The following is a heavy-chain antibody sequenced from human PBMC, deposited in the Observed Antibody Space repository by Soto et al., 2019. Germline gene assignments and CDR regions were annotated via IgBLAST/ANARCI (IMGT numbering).Heavy chain of an antibody. CDR3: TKNGRYSTDI. CDR2: IYYSGST. Sequence: AETLCLTCTVSVGSISSSSYSWGWIRQPPGKGLEWIGSIYYSGSTYYNPSLKGRVTISVDTSNKQFSLTMTSVTAADTSIYYCTKNGRYSTDIWGQGTMVTVSS. D-gene: IGHD6-19*01. J-gene: IGHJ3*02. CDR1: VGSISSSSYS. V-gene: IGHV4-39*07.